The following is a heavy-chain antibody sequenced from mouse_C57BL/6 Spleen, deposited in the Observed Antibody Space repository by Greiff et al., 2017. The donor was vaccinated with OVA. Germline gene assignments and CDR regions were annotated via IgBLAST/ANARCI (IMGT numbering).Heavy chain of an antibody. D-gene: IGHD2-2*01. CDR2: IDPSDSYT. Sequence: QVQLQQPGAELVMPGASVKLSCKASGYTFTSYWMHWVKQRPGQGLEWIGEIDPSDSYTNYNQKFKGKSTLTVDKSSSTAYMQLSSLTSEDSAVYYCAISTMVTYYAMDYWGQGTSVTVSS. V-gene: IGHV1-69*01. J-gene: IGHJ4*01. CDR3: AISTMVTYYAMDY. CDR1: GYTFTSYW.